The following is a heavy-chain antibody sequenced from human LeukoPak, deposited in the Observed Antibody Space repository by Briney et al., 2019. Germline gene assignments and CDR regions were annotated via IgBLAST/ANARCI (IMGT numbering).Heavy chain of an antibody. CDR3: ARPMGSSSWEPFDS. CDR1: GFTVSSNS. V-gene: IGHV5-51*01. Sequence: PGGSLRLSCTVSGFTVSSNSMSWVRQMPGKGLEWMGIIFPGDSDARYSPSFQSQVTISADKSISTAYLQWNSLKTSDAAIYFCARPMGSSSWEPFDSWGQGTLVTVSS. CDR2: IFPGDSDA. D-gene: IGHD6-13*01. J-gene: IGHJ4*02.